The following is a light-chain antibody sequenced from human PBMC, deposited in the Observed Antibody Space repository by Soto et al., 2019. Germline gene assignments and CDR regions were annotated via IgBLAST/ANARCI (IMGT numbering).Light chain of an antibody. Sequence: QSVLTQPRSVSGSPGQSVTISCTGTSSDVGGYNSVSWYQQHPGKAPKLMIYDVTKRPSGVPDRFSGSKSGNMASLTISGLQAEDEADYYCCSYAGNYRGVFGGGTKLTVL. CDR3: CSYAGNYRGV. V-gene: IGLV2-11*01. J-gene: IGLJ3*02. CDR2: DVT. CDR1: SSDVGGYNS.